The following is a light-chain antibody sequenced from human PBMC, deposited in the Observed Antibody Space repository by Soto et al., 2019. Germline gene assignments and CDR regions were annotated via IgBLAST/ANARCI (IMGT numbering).Light chain of an antibody. CDR2: GAA. J-gene: IGKJ5*01. CDR1: QRINNK. Sequence: TLSCRASQRINNKLAWYQQKPGQAPRLLIYGAATRATGIPARFSGSASGTEFTLTISSLQSEDFAVYTCQQYNDWPLRFGQGTRLEIK. V-gene: IGKV3-15*01. CDR3: QQYNDWPLR.